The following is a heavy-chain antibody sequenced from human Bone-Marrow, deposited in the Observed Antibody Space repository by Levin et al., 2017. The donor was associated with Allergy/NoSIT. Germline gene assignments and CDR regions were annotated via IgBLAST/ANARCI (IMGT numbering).Heavy chain of an antibody. CDR1: GLKFSDAW. J-gene: IGHJ5*02. CDR2: MKSRGSGGTI. V-gene: IGHV3-15*01. CDR3: AHDSTGYYRLTS. D-gene: IGHD3-22*01. Sequence: GGSLRLSCVVSGLKFSDAWMSWVRQAPGKGLEWVGRMKSRGSGGTIDDAAPVKGRFTISRDDSRNTLYLQMNGLKTEDTAVYYCAHDSTGYYRLTSWGQGTLVTVSS.